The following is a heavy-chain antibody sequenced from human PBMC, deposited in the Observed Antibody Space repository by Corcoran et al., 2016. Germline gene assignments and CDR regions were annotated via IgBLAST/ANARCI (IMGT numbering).Heavy chain of an antibody. D-gene: IGHD6-19*01. CDR3: ARRQWRTVYYYYGMDV. CDR2: INPSGGST. CDR1: GYTFISYY. Sequence: QVQLVQSGAEVKKPGASVKVSCKASGYTFISYYMHWVRQAPGQGLEWMGIINPSGGSTSYAQKFQGRVTMTRDTSTSTVYMELSSLRSEDTAVYYCARRQWRTVYYYYGMDVWGQGTTVTVSS. J-gene: IGHJ6*02. V-gene: IGHV1-46*01.